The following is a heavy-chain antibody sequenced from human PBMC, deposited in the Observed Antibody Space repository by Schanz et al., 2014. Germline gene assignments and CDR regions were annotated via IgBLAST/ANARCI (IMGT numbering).Heavy chain of an antibody. V-gene: IGHV3-11*06. Sequence: QVQLVESGGGVVQPGRSLRLSCAASGFTFSDYYMTWIRQAPGKGLEWVSYISSSGSYTNYADSVKGRFSISRDNGETSVYLQMNSLTAEDTAVYYCARGVRIDYWGQGTLVTVSS. CDR2: ISSSGSYT. CDR3: ARGVRIDY. D-gene: IGHD3-3*01. CDR1: GFTFSDYY. J-gene: IGHJ4*02.